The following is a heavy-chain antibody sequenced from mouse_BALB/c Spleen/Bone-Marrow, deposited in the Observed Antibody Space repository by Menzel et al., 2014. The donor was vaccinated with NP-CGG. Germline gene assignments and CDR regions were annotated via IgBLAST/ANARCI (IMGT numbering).Heavy chain of an antibody. CDR2: IYPYNGGT. CDR1: GYTFTDYN. Sequence: SGPELVKPGASVKISCPASGYTFTDYNMHWVKQSHGKSLEWIGYIYPYNGGTGYNQKFKSKATLTVDNSSSTAYMELRSLTSEDSAVYYCARLGRDYWGQGTTLTVSS. V-gene: IGHV1S29*02. CDR3: ARLGRDY. J-gene: IGHJ2*01. D-gene: IGHD4-1*01.